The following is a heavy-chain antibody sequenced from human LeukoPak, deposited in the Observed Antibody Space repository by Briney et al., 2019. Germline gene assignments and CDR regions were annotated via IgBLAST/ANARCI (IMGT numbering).Heavy chain of an antibody. CDR1: GYSFPSYA. CDR2: ISAYNGNT. J-gene: IGHJ4*02. CDR3: SRVISSASLLFAY. Sequence: ASVKVSCKASGYSFPSYAITWVRQAPGQGLEWMGWISAYNGNTNYAQKFQGRVTMTTDTSTSTAYMALRSLRSDDTALDFCSRVISSASLLFAYWGQGTLVSVS. V-gene: IGHV1-18*01.